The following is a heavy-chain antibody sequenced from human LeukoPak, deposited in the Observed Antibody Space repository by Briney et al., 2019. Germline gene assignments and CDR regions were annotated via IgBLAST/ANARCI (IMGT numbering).Heavy chain of an antibody. D-gene: IGHD2-21*01. Sequence: GGSLRLSCTTSGFTFGDYAVSWFRQAPGKGLEWVGFIGGTIYGGTTQYAASVKGRFTISRDDSKSIAYLQMNSLKTEDTAVYYCTRDLKAGDRGYWGQGTLVTVSS. CDR1: GFTFGDYA. J-gene: IGHJ4*02. CDR2: IGGTIYGGTT. V-gene: IGHV3-49*03. CDR3: TRDLKAGDRGY.